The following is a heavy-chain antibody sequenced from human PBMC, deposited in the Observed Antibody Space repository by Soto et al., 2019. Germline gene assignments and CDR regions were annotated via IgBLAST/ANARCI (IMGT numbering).Heavy chain of an antibody. J-gene: IGHJ4*02. CDR2: IWYDGSNK. CDR3: ARGTIVVVPAAPYLNSSSWDRSYYFDY. D-gene: IGHD2-2*01. Sequence: QVQLVESGGGVVQPGRSLRLSCAASGFTFSSYGMHWVRQAPGKGLEWVAVIWYDGSNKYYADSVKGRFTISRDNSKNTLYLQMNSLIAEDTAVYYCARGTIVVVPAAPYLNSSSWDRSYYFDYWGQGTLVTVSS. CDR1: GFTFSSYG. V-gene: IGHV3-33*01.